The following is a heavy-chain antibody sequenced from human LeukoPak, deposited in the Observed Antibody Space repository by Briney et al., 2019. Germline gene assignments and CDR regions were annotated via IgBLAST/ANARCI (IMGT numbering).Heavy chain of an antibody. J-gene: IGHJ4*02. V-gene: IGHV4-34*01. CDR2: INHSGST. CDR3: ARVETGTTKLLDY. CDR1: GGSFSGYY. Sequence: SETLSLTCAVYGGSFSGYYWSWIRQPPGKGLEWIGEINHSGSTNYNPSLKSRVTISVDTSKNQFSLKLSSVTAADTAVYYCARVETGTTKLLDYWGQGTLVTVSS. D-gene: IGHD1-1*01.